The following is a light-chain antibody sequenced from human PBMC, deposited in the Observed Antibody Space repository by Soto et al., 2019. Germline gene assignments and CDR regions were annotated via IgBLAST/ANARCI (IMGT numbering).Light chain of an antibody. CDR3: QQYGSSPWT. V-gene: IGKV3-20*01. Sequence: EMVLTQSPGTLSLSPGERATLSCRASQSVSSNYLAWYQQKPGQAPRLLIYDASSRATGIPDRFSGSGSETDFTLTISRLETEDFAVYYCQQYGSSPWTFGHGTKVEIK. CDR1: QSVSSNY. CDR2: DAS. J-gene: IGKJ1*01.